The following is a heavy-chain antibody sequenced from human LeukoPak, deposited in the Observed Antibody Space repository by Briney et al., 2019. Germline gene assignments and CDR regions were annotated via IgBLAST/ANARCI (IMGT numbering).Heavy chain of an antibody. Sequence: ASVKVSCKASGYTFTGYYMHWVRQAPGQGLEWMGWINPNSGGTNYAQKFQGRVTMTRDTSISTAYMELSRLRSDDTAVYYCARLGGYCSSTSCYWNRYYYYYYMDVWGKGPRSPSP. J-gene: IGHJ6*03. V-gene: IGHV1-2*02. CDR1: GYTFTGYY. CDR2: INPNSGGT. CDR3: ARLGGYCSSTSCYWNRYYYYYYMDV. D-gene: IGHD2-2*01.